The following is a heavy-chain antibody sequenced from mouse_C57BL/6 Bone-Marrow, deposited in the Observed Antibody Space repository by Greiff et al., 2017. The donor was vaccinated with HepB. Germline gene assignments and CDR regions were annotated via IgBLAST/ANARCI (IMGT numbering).Heavy chain of an antibody. CDR3: ATVVRHYYAMDY. CDR1: GYTFTSYG. D-gene: IGHD1-1*01. J-gene: IGHJ4*01. V-gene: IGHV1-81*01. Sequence: QVQLKESGAELARPGASVKLSCKASGYTFTSYGISWVKQRTGQGLEWIGEIYPRSGNTYYNEKFKGKATLTADKSSSTAYMELRSLTSEDSAVYFCATVVRHYYAMDYWGQGTSVTVSS. CDR2: IYPRSGNT.